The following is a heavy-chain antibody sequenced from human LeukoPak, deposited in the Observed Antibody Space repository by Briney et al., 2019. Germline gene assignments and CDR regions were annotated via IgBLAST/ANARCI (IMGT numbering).Heavy chain of an antibody. V-gene: IGHV3-15*01. J-gene: IGHJ3*02. Sequence: GGSLRLSCAAPGFTFSNAWMSWVRQAPGKGLEWVGRIKSKTDGGTTDYAAPVKGRFTISRDDSKNTLYLQMNSLKTEDTAVYYCTTDIVVVPAYAFDIWGQGTMVTVSS. CDR3: TTDIVVVPAYAFDI. D-gene: IGHD2-2*01. CDR1: GFTFSNAW. CDR2: IKSKTDGGTT.